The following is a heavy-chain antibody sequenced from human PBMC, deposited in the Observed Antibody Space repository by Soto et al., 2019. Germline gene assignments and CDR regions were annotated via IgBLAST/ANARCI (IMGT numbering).Heavy chain of an antibody. CDR1: GYTFTGYY. CDR2: ISPYNDDT. J-gene: IGHJ6*02. V-gene: IGHV1-18*04. D-gene: IGHD5-12*01. Sequence: ASVKVSCKASGYTFTGYYMHWVRQAPGQGPEWMGWISPYNDDTKYAQKFQGRVTMTTDTSTRTAYMELRSLRSEDTAVYYCARDRVDIVATINYRDYYYGMDVWGQGTTVTVS. CDR3: ARDRVDIVATINYRDYYYGMDV.